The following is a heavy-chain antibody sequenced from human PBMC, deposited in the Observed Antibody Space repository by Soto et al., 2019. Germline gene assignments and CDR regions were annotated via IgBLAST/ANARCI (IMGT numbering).Heavy chain of an antibody. CDR2: INHSGST. J-gene: IGHJ5*02. Sequence: SETLSLTCAVYGGSFSGYDWTWIRQPTGTGLEWIGEINHSGSTFYAPSLRSRVTISADTSKNHFSLKLNSVTVADTAIYYCARDRPIRDSGSPSFDPWGQGIQVTSPQ. D-gene: IGHD3-10*01. CDR3: ARDRPIRDSGSPSFDP. CDR1: GGSFSGYD. V-gene: IGHV4-34*01.